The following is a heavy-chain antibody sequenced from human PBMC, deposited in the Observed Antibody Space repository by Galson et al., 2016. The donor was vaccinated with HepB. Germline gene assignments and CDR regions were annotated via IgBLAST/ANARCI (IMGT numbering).Heavy chain of an antibody. CDR3: ARERAPDYNSGDLDF. D-gene: IGHD6-19*01. CDR2: IYPGNSET. J-gene: IGHJ4*02. Sequence: QSGAEVKKPGESLKISCKGSGYTFSTYWIAWVRQIAGKGLEWMGIIYPGNSETRYSPSFQGLVTISADKSISTAYLQWTSLQASDTAVYYCARERAPDYNSGDLDFWGQGTLVTVSS. CDR1: GYTFSTYW. V-gene: IGHV5-51*01.